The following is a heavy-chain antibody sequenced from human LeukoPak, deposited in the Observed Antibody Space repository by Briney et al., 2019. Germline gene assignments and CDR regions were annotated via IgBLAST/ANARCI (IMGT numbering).Heavy chain of an antibody. D-gene: IGHD3-16*01. CDR2: IYYSGST. CDR3: ARLAGELLVDY. V-gene: IGHV4-61*08. J-gene: IGHJ4*02. Sequence: SETLSLTCTVSGGSISSPDYSWNWIRQPPGKGLEWIGYIYYSGSTNYNPSLKSRVTISVDTSKNQFSLKLSSVTAADTAVYYCARLAGELLVDYWGQGTLVTVSS. CDR1: GGSISSPDYS.